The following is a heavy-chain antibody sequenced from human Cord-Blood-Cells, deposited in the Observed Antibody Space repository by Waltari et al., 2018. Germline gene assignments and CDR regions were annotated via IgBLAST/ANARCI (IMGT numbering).Heavy chain of an antibody. V-gene: IGHV3-74*01. CDR3: ARGNVVVPAAMPGFDY. J-gene: IGHJ4*02. Sequence: EVQLVESGGGLVQPGGSLRLSCAASGFTFSSYWMHWVRQAPGKGLVWVSRINSDGSSTSYADSVKGRFTISRDNAKNTLYLQMNSLRAEDTAVYYCARGNVVVPAAMPGFDYWGQGTLVTVSS. CDR1: GFTFSSYW. D-gene: IGHD2-2*01. CDR2: INSDGSST.